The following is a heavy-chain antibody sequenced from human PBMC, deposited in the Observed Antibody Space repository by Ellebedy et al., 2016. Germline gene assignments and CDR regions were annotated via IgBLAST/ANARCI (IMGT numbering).Heavy chain of an antibody. CDR3: VTELSGSFDF. CDR2: IKSKTNGGTT. Sequence: GGSLRLSCAASGLSFSNAWMNRVRQAPGRGLEWVGLIKSKTNGGTTDYTAPVKGRFSISRDDSKNTLYLQMNSLKTEDTAIYYCVTELSGSFDFWGQGDLVTVSS. J-gene: IGHJ4*02. V-gene: IGHV3-15*07. D-gene: IGHD3-16*02. CDR1: GLSFSNAW.